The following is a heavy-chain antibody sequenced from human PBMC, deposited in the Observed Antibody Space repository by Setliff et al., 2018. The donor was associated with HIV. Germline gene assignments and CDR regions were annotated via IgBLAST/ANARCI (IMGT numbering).Heavy chain of an antibody. CDR1: GYTFTSYG. J-gene: IGHJ3*02. CDR3: ARDKRSFYGDYEGDAFDI. D-gene: IGHD4-17*01. CDR2: ISAYNGNT. V-gene: IGHV1-18*01. Sequence: ASVKVSCKASGYTFTSYGISWVRQAPGQGLEWMGWISAYNGNTNYAQKLQGRVTMTTDTSTSTAYMELRSLRSDDTAVYYCARDKRSFYGDYEGDAFDIWGRGTMVTVSS.